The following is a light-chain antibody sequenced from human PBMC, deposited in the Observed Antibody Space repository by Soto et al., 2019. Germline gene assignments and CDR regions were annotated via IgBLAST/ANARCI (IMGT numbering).Light chain of an antibody. V-gene: IGKV1-12*01. J-gene: IGKJ4*01. CDR1: QGINSW. Sequence: DIQMTQSPSTVSASVGDRVIISCRASQGINSWLAWYQQKPGEAPKLLIYSASSLVSGIPSRFSGSGSGTEFTLTISSLQPEDFATYYCQQANTFALTFGGGTKVDIK. CDR2: SAS. CDR3: QQANTFALT.